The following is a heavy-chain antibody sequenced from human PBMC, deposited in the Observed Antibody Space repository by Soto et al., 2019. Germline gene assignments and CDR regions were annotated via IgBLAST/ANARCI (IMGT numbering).Heavy chain of an antibody. Sequence: GESLKISCTGFGYTFTTFWISWVRQMPGKGLEWMGRIDPRDSYVNYSPSFQGHVTISLDKSISTAYLQWGSLKASDTAMYYCARLFCSTTTCDSWFDPWGQGTLVTVS. D-gene: IGHD2-2*01. CDR3: ARLFCSTTTCDSWFDP. V-gene: IGHV5-10-1*01. CDR1: GYTFTTFW. CDR2: IDPRDSYV. J-gene: IGHJ5*02.